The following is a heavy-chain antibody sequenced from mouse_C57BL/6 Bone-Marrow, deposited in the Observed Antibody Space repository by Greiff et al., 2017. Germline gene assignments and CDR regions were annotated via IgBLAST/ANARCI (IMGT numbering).Heavy chain of an antibody. CDR2: IDPENGDT. J-gene: IGHJ2*01. D-gene: IGHD1-1*01. V-gene: IGHV14-4*01. CDR3: THYYGSGLDY. Sequence: VQLKQSGAELVRPGASVKLSCTASGFNIKDDYMHWVKQRPEQGLEWIGWIDPENGDTEYASKFQGKATITADTSSNTAYLQLSSLTSEDTAVYYCTHYYGSGLDYWGQGTTLTVSS. CDR1: GFNIKDDY.